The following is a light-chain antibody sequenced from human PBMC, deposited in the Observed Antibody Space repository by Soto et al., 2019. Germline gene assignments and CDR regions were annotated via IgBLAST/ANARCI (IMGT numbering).Light chain of an antibody. V-gene: IGKV3-11*01. Sequence: VMLTPSPATVSLSLGERVNLSCRASQIVSTDVVWYQQEPVEASMRLIYDSSIRATGIPARFSGSGSGTDFPLTISSLEPEDFAVYYCQQGTNWPTYGPGTKVDIK. CDR1: QIVSTD. J-gene: IGKJ3*01. CDR2: DSS. CDR3: QQGTNWPT.